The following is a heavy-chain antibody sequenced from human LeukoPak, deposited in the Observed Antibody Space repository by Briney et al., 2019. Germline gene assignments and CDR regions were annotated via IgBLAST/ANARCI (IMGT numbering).Heavy chain of an antibody. CDR2: ISGSGSDT. V-gene: IGHV3-23*01. CDR3: AKGLKGCSGSSCYYFFDF. D-gene: IGHD2-15*01. CDR1: GFTFSRNA. J-gene: IGHJ4*02. Sequence: GGSLRLSCAASGFTFSRNAMIWVRQAPGKGLEWVSAISGSGSDTYYADSVKGRFTISRDNSKNTVYLRMNSLRAEDTAVYYCAKGLKGCSGSSCYYFFDFWGQGALITVSS.